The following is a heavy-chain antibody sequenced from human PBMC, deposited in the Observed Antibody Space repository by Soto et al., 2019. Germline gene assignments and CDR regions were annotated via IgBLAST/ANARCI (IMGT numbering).Heavy chain of an antibody. CDR1: GGTFSSYA. D-gene: IGHD2-15*01. J-gene: IGHJ6*02. CDR2: IIPIFGTA. CDR3: ARDRPALLLTYYGMDV. Sequence: QVQLVQSGAEVKKPGSSVKVSCKAYGGTFSSYAISWVRQAPGQGLEWMGGIIPIFGTANYAQKFQGRVTITADESTSTAYMELSSLRSEDTAVYYCARDRPALLLTYYGMDVWGQGTTVTVSS. V-gene: IGHV1-69*01.